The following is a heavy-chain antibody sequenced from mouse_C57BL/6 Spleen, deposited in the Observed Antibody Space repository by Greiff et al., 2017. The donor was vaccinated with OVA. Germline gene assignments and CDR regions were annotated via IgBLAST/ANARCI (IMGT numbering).Heavy chain of an antibody. Sequence: LHLHQSGPELVKPGASVKISCKSSGYSFTDYNMNWVKQSNGKSLEWIGVINPNYGTTSYNQKFKGKATLTVDQSSSTAYMQLNSLTSEDSAVYYCARSDSSGYYFDYWGQGTTLTVSS. CDR1: GYSFTDYN. V-gene: IGHV1-39*01. CDR2: INPNYGTT. D-gene: IGHD3-2*02. J-gene: IGHJ2*01. CDR3: ARSDSSGYYFDY.